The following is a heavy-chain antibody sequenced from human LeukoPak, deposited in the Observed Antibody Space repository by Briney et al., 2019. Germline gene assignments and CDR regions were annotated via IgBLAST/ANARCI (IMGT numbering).Heavy chain of an antibody. CDR3: ARDRVKYKLSGWSASPGY. D-gene: IGHD6-19*01. J-gene: IGHJ4*02. CDR1: GYTFTGYY. CDR2: IIPNSGGT. Sequence: ASVKDSCKASGYTFTGYYMHSVRQAPGQGLEWMGRIIPNSGGTNYARKFQGRVTMTRDTSISTAYMELSRLRSDDTAVYYCARDRVKYKLSGWSASPGYWGQGTLVTVSS. V-gene: IGHV1-2*06.